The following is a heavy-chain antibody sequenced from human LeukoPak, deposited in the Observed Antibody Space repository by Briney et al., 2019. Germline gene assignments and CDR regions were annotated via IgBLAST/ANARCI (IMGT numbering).Heavy chain of an antibody. D-gene: IGHD5-18*01. V-gene: IGHV3-7*01. CDR2: IRHDGSEK. CDR1: GFTFSSYW. CDR3: ARGGSRQYNF. Sequence: GVSLRLSCAASGFTFSSYWMSWVRQAPGKGLEWVANIRHDGSEKYYVDSVKGRFTISRDNAKDSLYLQMNSLRVEDTAVYYCARGGSRQYNFWGQGTLVTVSS. J-gene: IGHJ4*02.